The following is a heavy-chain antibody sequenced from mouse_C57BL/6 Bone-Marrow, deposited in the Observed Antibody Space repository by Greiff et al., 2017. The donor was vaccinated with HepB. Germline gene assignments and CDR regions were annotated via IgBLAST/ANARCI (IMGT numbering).Heavy chain of an antibody. D-gene: IGHD1-1*01. J-gene: IGHJ3*01. Sequence: QVQLQQSGAELVRPGTSVKVSCKASGYAFTNYLIEWVKQRPGQGLEWIGVINPGSGGTNYNEKFKGKATLTADKSSSTAYMQLSSLTSEDSAVYFCARSDYGSSYVTWFAYWGQGTLSLSLQ. CDR2: INPGSGGT. CDR1: GYAFTNYL. CDR3: ARSDYGSSYVTWFAY. V-gene: IGHV1-54*01.